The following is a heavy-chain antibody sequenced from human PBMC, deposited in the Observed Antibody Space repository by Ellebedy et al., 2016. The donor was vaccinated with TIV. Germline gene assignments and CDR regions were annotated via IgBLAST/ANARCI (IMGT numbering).Heavy chain of an antibody. CDR1: GYTFTGYP. Sequence: ASVKVSCKASGYTFTGYPMNWVRQAPGQGLEWLGWINMNTGNPTYAQGFTGRFVFSLDASVSTAYLQITSLKAEDTAVYYCARDSRYNWNDWDFYHMDVWGKGTTVTVSS. J-gene: IGHJ6*03. D-gene: IGHD1-1*01. V-gene: IGHV7-4-1*02. CDR3: ARDSRYNWNDWDFYHMDV. CDR2: INMNTGNP.